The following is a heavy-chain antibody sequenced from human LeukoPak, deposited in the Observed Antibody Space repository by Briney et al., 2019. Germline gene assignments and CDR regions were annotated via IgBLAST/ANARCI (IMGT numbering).Heavy chain of an antibody. J-gene: IGHJ4*02. CDR1: GFTFRGYR. V-gene: IGHV3-48*02. Sequence: PGGSLRLSCAASGFTFRGYRMNGVREARGGGVEWVSYICSASSAIYYADTVRGGFTISREKAKKSLYMKKKRRRDEDTAVYYCSTLYSEIHSFDYWGQGTLVTVSS. D-gene: IGHD5-12*01. CDR2: ICSASSAI. CDR3: STLYSEIHSFDY.